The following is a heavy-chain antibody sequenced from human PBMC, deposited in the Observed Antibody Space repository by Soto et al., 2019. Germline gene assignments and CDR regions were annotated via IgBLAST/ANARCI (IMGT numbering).Heavy chain of an antibody. V-gene: IGHV4-59*01. Sequence: LSLTCTVSGDSFSSYYWTWIRQPPGKRLAWVAYIFHTGNTNYNPSLNSRVTISVDTSKNQFSLKLRSVTPADTAVYYCAALEGALDYGGPGTLVNVSS. CDR3: AALEGALDY. CDR2: IFHTGNT. D-gene: IGHD3-16*01. J-gene: IGHJ4*02. CDR1: GDSFSSYY.